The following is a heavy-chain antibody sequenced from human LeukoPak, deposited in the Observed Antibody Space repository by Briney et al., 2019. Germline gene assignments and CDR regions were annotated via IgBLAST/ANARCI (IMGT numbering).Heavy chain of an antibody. J-gene: IGHJ6*02. CDR1: GGTFSSYA. V-gene: IGHV1-69*04. CDR2: IIPILGIA. Sequence: ASVKVSCKASGGTFSSYAISWVRQAPEQGLEWMGRIIPILGIANYAQKFQGRVTITADKSTSTAYMELSSLRSEDTAVYYCARDDDSSGYFYGMDVWGQGTTVTVSS. CDR3: ARDDDSSGYFYGMDV. D-gene: IGHD3-22*01.